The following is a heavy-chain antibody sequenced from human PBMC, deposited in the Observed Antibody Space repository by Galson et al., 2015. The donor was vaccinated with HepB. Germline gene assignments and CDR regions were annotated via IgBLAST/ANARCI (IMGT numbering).Heavy chain of an antibody. CDR1: GFSLRTSW. Sequence: SLRLSCAASGFSLRTSWMHWVRQAPGKGLVWVSRINSDGTSTDYAESVKGRFTISRDHAKSTLDLQMDNLRAEDTAVYFCAREVPAAISVYYYDYWGQGTLVTVSS. V-gene: IGHV3-74*01. J-gene: IGHJ4*02. D-gene: IGHD2-2*01. CDR2: INSDGTST. CDR3: AREVPAAISVYYYDY.